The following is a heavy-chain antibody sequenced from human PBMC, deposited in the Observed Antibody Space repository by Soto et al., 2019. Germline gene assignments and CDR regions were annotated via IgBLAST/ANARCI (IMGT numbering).Heavy chain of an antibody. CDR1: GFTFSSYG. CDR3: AREQYSGYDYLFDY. D-gene: IGHD5-12*01. V-gene: IGHV3-33*01. J-gene: IGHJ4*02. Sequence: GGSLRLSCAASGFTFSSYGMHWVRQAPGKGLEWVAVIWYDGSNKYYADSVKGRFTISRDNSKNTLYLQMNSLRAEDTAVYYCAREQYSGYDYLFDYWGQGTLVTVSS. CDR2: IWYDGSNK.